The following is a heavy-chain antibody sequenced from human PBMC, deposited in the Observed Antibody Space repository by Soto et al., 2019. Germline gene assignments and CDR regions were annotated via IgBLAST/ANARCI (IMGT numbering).Heavy chain of an antibody. Sequence: SETLSLTCTVSGGSISSSSYYWGWIRQPPGKGLEWIGSIYYSGSTYYNPSLKSRVTISVDTSKNQFSLKLSSVTAADTAVYYCARLPGQATVAGWPQDDYWGQGTLVTVSS. CDR2: IYYSGST. CDR3: ARLPGQATVAGWPQDDY. D-gene: IGHD6-19*01. J-gene: IGHJ4*02. CDR1: GGSISSSSYY. V-gene: IGHV4-39*01.